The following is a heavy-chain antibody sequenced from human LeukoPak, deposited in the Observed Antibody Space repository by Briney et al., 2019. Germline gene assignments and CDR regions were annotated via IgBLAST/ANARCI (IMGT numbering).Heavy chain of an antibody. D-gene: IGHD6-13*01. CDR2: IYTSGST. CDR1: GGSISSGSYY. V-gene: IGHV4-61*02. Sequence: SETLSLTCTVSGGSISSGSYYWSWIRQPAGKGLEWIGRIYTSGSTNYNPSLKSRVTISVDTSKNQFSLKLSSVTAADTAVYYCARHEHSSSWSLPGYFDLWGRGTLVTVSS. J-gene: IGHJ2*01. CDR3: ARHEHSSSWSLPGYFDL.